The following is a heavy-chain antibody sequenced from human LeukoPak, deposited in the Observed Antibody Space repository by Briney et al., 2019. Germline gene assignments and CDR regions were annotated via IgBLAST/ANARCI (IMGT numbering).Heavy chain of an antibody. V-gene: IGHV1-8*01. CDR1: GYTFTSYD. J-gene: IGHJ6*03. CDR2: MNPNSGNT. D-gene: IGHD4-11*01. Sequence: ASVKVSCKASGYTFTSYDINRVRQATGQGLDWMGWMNPNSGNTGYAQKFQGRVTMTRNTSISTAYMELSSLRSEDTAVYYCARSDYSNSYYYYYMDVWGKGTTVTVSS. CDR3: ARSDYSNSYYYYYMDV.